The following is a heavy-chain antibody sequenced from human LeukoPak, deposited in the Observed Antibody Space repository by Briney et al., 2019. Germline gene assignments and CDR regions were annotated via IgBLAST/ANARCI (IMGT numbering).Heavy chain of an antibody. V-gene: IGHV3-23*01. CDR1: GFTFSSYC. CDR2: ISGSGGST. CDR3: AKMVDGYNYGGFDY. J-gene: IGHJ4*02. Sequence: GGSLRLSCAASGFTFSSYCMSWVRQAPGKGLEWVSAISGSGGSTYYADFVKGRFTISRDNSKNTLYLQMNSLRAEDTAVYYCAKMVDGYNYGGFDYWGQGTLVTVSS. D-gene: IGHD5-24*01.